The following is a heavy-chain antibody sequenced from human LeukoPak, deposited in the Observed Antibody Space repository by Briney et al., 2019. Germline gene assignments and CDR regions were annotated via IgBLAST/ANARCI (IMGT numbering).Heavy chain of an antibody. V-gene: IGHV1-58*02. Sequence: SVKVSCKASGFTFTSSAMQWVRQARGQRLEWIGWIVVGSGNTNYAQKFQERVTITRDMSTSTAYMELSSLRSEDTAVYYCARDRYCTNGVCYDMDVWGKGTTVTVSS. J-gene: IGHJ6*03. CDR1: GFTFTSSA. CDR2: IVVGSGNT. D-gene: IGHD2-8*01. CDR3: ARDRYCTNGVCYDMDV.